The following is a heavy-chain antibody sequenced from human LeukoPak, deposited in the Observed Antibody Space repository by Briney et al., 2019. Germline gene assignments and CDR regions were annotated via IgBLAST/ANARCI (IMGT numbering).Heavy chain of an antibody. CDR3: ARDAITMVRGVMGY. D-gene: IGHD3-10*01. J-gene: IGHJ4*02. CDR2: ISAYNGNT. CDR1: GYTFTSYG. Sequence: ASVKVSCKASGYTFTSYGISWVRQAPGQGLEWMGWISAYNGNTNYAQKLQGRVTMTTDTSTSTAYMELRSLRSDDTAVYYCARDAITMVRGVMGYWGQRTLVTVSS. V-gene: IGHV1-18*01.